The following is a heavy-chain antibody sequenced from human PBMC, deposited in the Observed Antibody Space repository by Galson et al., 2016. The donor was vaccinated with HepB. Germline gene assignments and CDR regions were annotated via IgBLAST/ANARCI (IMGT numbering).Heavy chain of an antibody. Sequence: CSVSGGSVSGHYWNWVRQSPQKRLEWLGYLYSSGGSSYNPSLKGRVSISVDTSKHQFSLTLTSVTAADTAAYYCARGAPNEVRYFDKGTFDIWGQGKMVTVSS. V-gene: IGHV4-59*02. J-gene: IGHJ3*02. CDR2: LYSSGGS. CDR1: GGSVSGHY. CDR3: ARGAPNEVRYFDKGTFDI. D-gene: IGHD3-9*01.